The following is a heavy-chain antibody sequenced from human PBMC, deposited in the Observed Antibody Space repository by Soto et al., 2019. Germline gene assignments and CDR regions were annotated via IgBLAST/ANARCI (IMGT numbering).Heavy chain of an antibody. V-gene: IGHV1-8*01. Sequence: GASVKVSCKASGYTFTSYDINWVRQATGQGLEWMGWMNPNSGNTGYAQKFQGRVTMTRNTSISTAYMELSSLRSDDTAVYYCARQARGLRYFDWSLTEVDYWGQGTLVTVSS. CDR2: MNPNSGNT. D-gene: IGHD3-9*01. CDR1: GYTFTSYD. CDR3: ARQARGLRYFDWSLTEVDY. J-gene: IGHJ4*02.